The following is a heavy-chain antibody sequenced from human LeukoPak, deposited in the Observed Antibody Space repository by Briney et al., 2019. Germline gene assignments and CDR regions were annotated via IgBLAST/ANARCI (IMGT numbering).Heavy chain of an antibody. J-gene: IGHJ3*02. CDR2: ISSSSSYI. Sequence: GGSLRLSCAASGFTFSSYSMNWVRQAPGKGLEWVSSISSSSSYIYYADSVKGRFTISRDNAKHSLYLQMNSLRAEDTAVYYCARLCGGDCYSHRAFDIWGQGTMVTVSS. D-gene: IGHD2-21*02. CDR3: ARLCGGDCYSHRAFDI. CDR1: GFTFSSYS. V-gene: IGHV3-21*01.